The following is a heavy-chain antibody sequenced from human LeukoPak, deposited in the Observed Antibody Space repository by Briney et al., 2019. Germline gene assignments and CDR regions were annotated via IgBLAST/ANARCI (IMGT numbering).Heavy chain of an antibody. Sequence: ASVKVSCKASGYTFSDYYIHWVRQAPGQGLGWMAWINPKSGVTKYAEKFQGRVTMTRDTSISTAYMEMSSLRNDDTAVYYCARDRQWLVLVYWGQGTLVTVSS. D-gene: IGHD6-19*01. CDR1: GYTFSDYY. CDR3: ARDRQWLVLVY. CDR2: INPKSGVT. V-gene: IGHV1-2*02. J-gene: IGHJ4*02.